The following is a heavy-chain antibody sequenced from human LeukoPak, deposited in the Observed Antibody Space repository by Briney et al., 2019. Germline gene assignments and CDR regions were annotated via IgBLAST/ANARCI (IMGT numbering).Heavy chain of an antibody. CDR1: GFTFSSYG. Sequence: PGGTLRLSCAASGFTFSSYGMSWVRQAPGKGLEWVSAISGSGGSTYYADSVKGRFTISRDNSKNTLYLQMNSLRAEDTAVYYCAKDTYYGSGSLDAFDIWGRGTMVTVSS. J-gene: IGHJ3*02. D-gene: IGHD3-10*01. V-gene: IGHV3-23*01. CDR3: AKDTYYGSGSLDAFDI. CDR2: ISGSGGST.